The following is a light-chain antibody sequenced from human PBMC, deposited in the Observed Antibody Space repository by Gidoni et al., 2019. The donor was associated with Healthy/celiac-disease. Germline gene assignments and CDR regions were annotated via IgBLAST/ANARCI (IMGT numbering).Light chain of an antibody. J-gene: IGKJ1*01. V-gene: IGKV3-11*01. CDR3: QQRSNWPRT. CDR2: DAS. CDR1: QSVSSY. Sequence: EIVFTHPPANLSLSPGERATLSCRASQSVSSYLAWYQQKPGQAPRLLIYDASNRATGIPARFSGSGSGTDFTLTISSLEPEDFAVYYCQQRSNWPRTFGQGTKVEIK.